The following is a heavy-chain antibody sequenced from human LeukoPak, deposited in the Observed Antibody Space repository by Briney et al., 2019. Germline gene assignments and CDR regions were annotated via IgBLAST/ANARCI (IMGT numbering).Heavy chain of an antibody. CDR1: GFIFSSKG. D-gene: IGHD2-21*01. CDR2: TDPSGGGT. Sequence: GGSLRLSCAASGFIFSSKGMTWVRQAPGKGLEWVSATDPSGGGTYYADSVKGRFTISRDNSENTLYLQMSSLRAEDTAIYYCATDSPVMTTWGQGTLVTVSS. V-gene: IGHV3-23*01. CDR3: ATDSPVMTT. J-gene: IGHJ4*02.